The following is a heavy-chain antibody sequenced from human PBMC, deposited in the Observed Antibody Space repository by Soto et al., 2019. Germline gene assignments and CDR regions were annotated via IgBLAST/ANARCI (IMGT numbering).Heavy chain of an antibody. D-gene: IGHD4-17*01. Sequence: PSDTLSLTCAVSGGSISSGTYSWSWIRQPPGKGLEWIGYIFHTGSTFYNSSLKSRVTISVDRSKNRFSLKLSSVTAADTAVYYCARGHYGGKVDAFDIWGQGTMVTVSS. V-gene: IGHV4-30-2*01. CDR3: ARGHYGGKVDAFDI. J-gene: IGHJ3*02. CDR2: IFHTGST. CDR1: GGSISSGTYS.